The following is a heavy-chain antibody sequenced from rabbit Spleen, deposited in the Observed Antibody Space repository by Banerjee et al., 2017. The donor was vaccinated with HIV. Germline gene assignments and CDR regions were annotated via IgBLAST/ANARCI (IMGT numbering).Heavy chain of an antibody. CDR1: GVSFSDKDV. V-gene: IGHV1S40*01. CDR2: INIVTGKS. CDR3: ARETSSGWGVLLYYFNL. D-gene: IGHD4-1*01. Sequence: QSLEESGGDLVKPEGSLTLTCKASGVSFSDKDVMCWVRQAPGKGLEWIACINIVTGKSVYASWAKGRFTMSRTSSTTVTLQMTSLTAADTATYLCARETSSGWGVLLYYFNLWGPGTLVTVS. J-gene: IGHJ4*01.